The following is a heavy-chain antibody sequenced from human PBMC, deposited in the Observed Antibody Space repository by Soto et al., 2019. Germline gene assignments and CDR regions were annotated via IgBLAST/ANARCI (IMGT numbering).Heavy chain of an antibody. CDR1: GFSLTTNGMC. Sequence: SGPTLVNPTQTLTLTCTFSGFSLTTNGMCVTWIRQPPGKALEWLARIDWDDDKYYSTSLKTRLTISKDSSKHQVVLTMTTMDPVDTATYYCGRSRGYNYGIDYWGQGALVTVSS. CDR3: GRSRGYNYGIDY. V-gene: IGHV2-70*11. CDR2: IDWDDDK. D-gene: IGHD5-18*01. J-gene: IGHJ4*02.